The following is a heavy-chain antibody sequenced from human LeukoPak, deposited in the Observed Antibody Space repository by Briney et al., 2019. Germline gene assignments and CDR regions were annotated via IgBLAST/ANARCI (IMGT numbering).Heavy chain of an antibody. J-gene: IGHJ5*02. Sequence: ASVKVSCKASGYTFTSYDINWVRQATGQGLEWMGWMNPNSGNTGYAQKFQGRVTMTRNTSISTAYMELSSLRSEDTAVYYCARGRGYCSSNSCYRFDPWGQGTLVNVSS. D-gene: IGHD2-2*03. CDR3: ARGRGYCSSNSCYRFDP. CDR2: MNPNSGNT. CDR1: GYTFTSYD. V-gene: IGHV1-8*01.